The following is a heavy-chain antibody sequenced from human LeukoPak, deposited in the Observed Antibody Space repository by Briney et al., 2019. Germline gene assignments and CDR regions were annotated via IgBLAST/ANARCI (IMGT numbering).Heavy chain of an antibody. V-gene: IGHV3-7*01. CDR2: IKQDGSGK. J-gene: IGHJ4*02. CDR1: GFTFSSYW. Sequence: GGSLRLSCAASGFTFSSYWMSWVRQAPGKGLEWVANIKQDGSGKYYVDSVKGRFTISRDNAKNSPYLQMNSLRAEDTAVYYCASLLVVADPRHDYWGQGTLVTVSS. CDR3: ASLLVVADPRHDY. D-gene: IGHD2-15*01.